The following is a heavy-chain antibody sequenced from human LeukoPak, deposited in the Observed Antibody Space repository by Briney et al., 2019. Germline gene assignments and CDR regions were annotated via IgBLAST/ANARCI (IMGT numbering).Heavy chain of an antibody. V-gene: IGHV4-59*01. D-gene: IGHD6-19*01. Sequence: KASETLSLTCTVSGGSISSYYWSWIRQPPGKGLEWIGCIYYSGSTNYNPSFKSRVTISVDTSKSQFSLKLSSVTAADTAVYYCARGGGQWLVHLDYWGQGTLVTVSS. CDR3: ARGGGQWLVHLDY. J-gene: IGHJ4*02. CDR2: IYYSGST. CDR1: GGSISSYY.